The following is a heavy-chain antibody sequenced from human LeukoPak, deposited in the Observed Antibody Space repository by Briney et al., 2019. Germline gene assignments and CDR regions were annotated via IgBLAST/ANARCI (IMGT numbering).Heavy chain of an antibody. CDR2: ISYDGSKK. V-gene: IGHV3-30*04. CDR3: ARGGIQLYDDYYGMDA. CDR1: GFTFSTYA. D-gene: IGHD5-18*01. J-gene: IGHJ6*02. Sequence: GRSLRLSCAASGFTFSTYAMHWVRQAPGKGLEWVALISYDGSKKYYADSVKGRFTISRDNSKNTLYLQMNSLRAEDTAVSYCARGGIQLYDDYYGMDAWGQGTTVTVSS.